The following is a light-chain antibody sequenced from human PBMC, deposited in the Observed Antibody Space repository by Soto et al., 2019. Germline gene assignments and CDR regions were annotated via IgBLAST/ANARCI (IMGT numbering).Light chain of an antibody. CDR2: DAS. Sequence: DIPMTQSPSTLSASVGDRVTITCRASQSISNWLAWYQQKPGKAPKVLIYDASSLESGVPSRFSGSGSGTEFALTISSLQPDDFATYYCQQYNSYSPEFGQGTKVEIK. CDR3: QQYNSYSPE. V-gene: IGKV1-5*01. J-gene: IGKJ1*01. CDR1: QSISNW.